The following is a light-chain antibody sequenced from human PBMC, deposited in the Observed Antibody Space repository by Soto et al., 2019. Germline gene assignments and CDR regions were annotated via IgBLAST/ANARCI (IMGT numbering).Light chain of an antibody. J-gene: IGLJ1*01. CDR1: SSNIGSSV. V-gene: IGLV1-44*01. CDR2: SNN. Sequence: QSVLTQPPSASGTAGQRVTISCCGSSSNIGSSVVNWYQQLPGTAPKLLIYSNNQRPSGVPDRFSGSKSGTSASLAISGLQSEDEADYDCAAWDDSLNGPVFGTGTKVTVL. CDR3: AAWDDSLNGPV.